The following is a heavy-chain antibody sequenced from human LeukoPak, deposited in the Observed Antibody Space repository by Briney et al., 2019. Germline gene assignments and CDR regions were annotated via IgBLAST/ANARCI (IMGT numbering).Heavy chain of an antibody. J-gene: IGHJ4*02. CDR3: ARGSGSYDY. D-gene: IGHD1-26*01. CDR2: ISSSSSYI. V-gene: IGHV3-21*01. CDR1: GFSFSSYS. Sequence: GGSLRLSCAASGFSFSSYSMNWLRQAPGKGLEWVSSISSSSSYIYYADSVKGQFTISRDNAKNSLYLQMSSRRAEDTAVYYCARGSGSYDYWGQGTLVTVSS.